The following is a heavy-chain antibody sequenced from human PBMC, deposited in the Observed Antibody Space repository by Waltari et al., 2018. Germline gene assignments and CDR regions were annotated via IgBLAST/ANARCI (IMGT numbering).Heavy chain of an antibody. J-gene: IGHJ4*02. Sequence: QLQLQESGPGLVKPSETLSLTCTVSGGSISSSSYYWGWIRQPPGKGLEWIGSIYYSGSTYYNPSLKSRVTISVDTSKNQFSLKLSSVTAADTAVYYCATDSSSWYVFDYWGQGTLVTVSS. CDR2: IYYSGST. CDR1: GGSISSSSYY. CDR3: ATDSSSWYVFDY. V-gene: IGHV4-39*07. D-gene: IGHD6-13*01.